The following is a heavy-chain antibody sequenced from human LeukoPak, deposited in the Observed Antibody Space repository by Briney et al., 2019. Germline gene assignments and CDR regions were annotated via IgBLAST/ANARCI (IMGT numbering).Heavy chain of an antibody. V-gene: IGHV4-61*02. D-gene: IGHD3-10*01. Sequence: SETLSLTCTVSGSSMSSSSYYWSWIRQPAGKGLEWIGRIYTSGSTNYNPSLNSRVTISIDTSKNQFSLSLSSVTAADTAVYYCARVSPSGVWDVWGQGTTVTVSS. CDR1: GSSMSSSSYY. J-gene: IGHJ6*02. CDR3: ARVSPSGVWDV. CDR2: IYTSGST.